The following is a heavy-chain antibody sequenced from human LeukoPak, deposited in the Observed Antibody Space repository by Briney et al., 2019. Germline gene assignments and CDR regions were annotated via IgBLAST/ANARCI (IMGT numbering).Heavy chain of an antibody. V-gene: IGHV4-4*07. D-gene: IGHD3-3*01. Sequence: SETLSLTCTVSGGSISSYYWSWIRQPAGKGLEWIGRIYTSGSTNYNPSLKSRVTMSVDTSKNQFSLKLSSVTAADTAVYYCARDATYYDFWSGYSYFDYWGQGTLVTVSS. J-gene: IGHJ4*02. CDR2: IYTSGST. CDR3: ARDATYYDFWSGYSYFDY. CDR1: GGSISSYY.